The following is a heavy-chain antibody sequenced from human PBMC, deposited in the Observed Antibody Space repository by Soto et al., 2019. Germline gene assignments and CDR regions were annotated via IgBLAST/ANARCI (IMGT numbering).Heavy chain of an antibody. V-gene: IGHV3-30*18. CDR1: GFTLSNTG. Sequence: QVQLVESGGGVVQPGTSLRLSCVVSGFTLSNTGVHWVRQAPGKGLEWVAMISHDGFSQHYVDSVRGRFTISRDNSKNTLYLQMDSLRPEDTPVYYCAKDWGSSGWFNWFDSWGQGTLVIVSS. CDR3: AKDWGSSGWFNWFDS. D-gene: IGHD6-13*01. CDR2: ISHDGFSQ. J-gene: IGHJ5*01.